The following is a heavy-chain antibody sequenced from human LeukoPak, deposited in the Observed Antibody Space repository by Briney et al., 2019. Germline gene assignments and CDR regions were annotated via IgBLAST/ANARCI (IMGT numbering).Heavy chain of an antibody. J-gene: IGHJ4*02. Sequence: GGSLRLSCAASGFTFSSYAMHWVRQAPGKGLEWVAVISYDGSNKYYADSVKGRFTISRDNSKNTLYLQMNSLRAEDTAVYYCAKDIVGATFFDYWGQGTLVTVSS. CDR3: AKDIVGATFFDY. V-gene: IGHV3-30-3*01. D-gene: IGHD1-26*01. CDR1: GFTFSSYA. CDR2: ISYDGSNK.